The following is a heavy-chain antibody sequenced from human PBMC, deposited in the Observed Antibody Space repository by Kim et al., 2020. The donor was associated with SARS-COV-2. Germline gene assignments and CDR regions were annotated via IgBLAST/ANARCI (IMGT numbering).Heavy chain of an antibody. Sequence: KHYVDSVRGRFTLSRDKAKNSLYLQMSSLRAEETAVCLCAREGVRAGAEYWGQGTLVTVS. J-gene: IGHJ4*02. CDR2: K. D-gene: IGHD2-8*01. CDR3: AREGVRAGAEY. V-gene: IGHV3-7*01.